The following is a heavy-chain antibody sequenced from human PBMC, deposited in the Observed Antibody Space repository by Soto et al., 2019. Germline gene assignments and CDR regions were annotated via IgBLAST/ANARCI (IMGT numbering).Heavy chain of an antibody. V-gene: IGHV4-34*01. D-gene: IGHD3-9*01. CDR2: INHSGST. CDR3: ARGKLRYFDWLLNYYFDY. J-gene: IGHJ4*02. CDR1: GGSFSGYY. Sequence: SETLSLTCAVYGGSFSGYYWSWIRQPPGKGLEWIGEINHSGSTNYNPSLKSRVTISVDTSKNQFSLKLSSVTAADTAVYYCARGKLRYFDWLLNYYFDYWGQGTLVTVSS.